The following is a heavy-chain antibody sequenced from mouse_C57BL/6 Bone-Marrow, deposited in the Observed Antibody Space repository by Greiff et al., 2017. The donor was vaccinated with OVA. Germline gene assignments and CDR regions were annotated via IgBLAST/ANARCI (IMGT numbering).Heavy chain of an antibody. V-gene: IGHV1-69*01. CDR3: ARRNDDYDPYYFDD. CDR2: IDPSDSYT. Sequence: QVQLQQPGAELVMPGASVKLSCKASGYTFTSYWMHWVKQRPGQGLEWIGEIDPSDSYTNYNQKFKGKSTLTVDKSSSTAYMQLSSLTSEDAAVYYCARRNDDYDPYYFDDWGQGTTLTVSS. J-gene: IGHJ2*01. CDR1: GYTFTSYW. D-gene: IGHD2-4*01.